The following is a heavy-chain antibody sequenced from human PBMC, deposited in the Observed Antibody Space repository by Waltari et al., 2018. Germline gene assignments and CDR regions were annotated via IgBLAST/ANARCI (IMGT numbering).Heavy chain of an antibody. CDR3: ATHTMDWFDP. CDR1: GGSLSAYY. D-gene: IGHD3-10*01. CDR2: TTHSGSS. J-gene: IGHJ5*02. V-gene: IGHV4-34*01. Sequence: QVQLQQWGAGLLKPSETLSLTCTGYGGSLSAYYWSWIRQPPGTGLEWIGETTHSGSSNYNLSLKSRVTISVDTSKNQFSLKVNSVTAADTAVYYCATHTMDWFDPWGQGTLVTVSS.